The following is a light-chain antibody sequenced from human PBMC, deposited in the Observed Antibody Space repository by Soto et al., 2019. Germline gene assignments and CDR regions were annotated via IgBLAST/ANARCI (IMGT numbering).Light chain of an antibody. CDR3: QQYNSYSL. CDR2: DAS. Sequence: AIQMTQSPSSLSASVGDTVTITCRASQGIRNDLGWYQQKPGKAPKLLIYDASSLESGVPSRFSGSGSGTEFTLTISSLQPDDFATYYCQQYNSYSLFGGGTKVDIK. CDR1: QGIRND. V-gene: IGKV1-13*02. J-gene: IGKJ4*01.